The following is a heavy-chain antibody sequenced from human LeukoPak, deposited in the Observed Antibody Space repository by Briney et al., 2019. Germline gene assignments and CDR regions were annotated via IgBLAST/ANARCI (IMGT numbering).Heavy chain of an antibody. CDR3: AREDYSNYWFDP. J-gene: IGHJ5*02. Sequence: SETLTLTCTASGCTISSGSYNWSCNPPPAGLGLEWIGRIYTSGSTNHNPSLKSRVTISVDTPKNQFSLKLGSVTAADTAVYYCAREDYSNYWFDPWGQGTLVTVSS. V-gene: IGHV4-61*02. D-gene: IGHD4-11*01. CDR2: IYTSGST. CDR1: GCTISSGSYN.